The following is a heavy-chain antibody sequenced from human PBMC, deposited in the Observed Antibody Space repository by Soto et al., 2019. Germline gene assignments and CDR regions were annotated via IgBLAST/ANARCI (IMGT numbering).Heavy chain of an antibody. CDR2: INAGNGNT. Sequence: ASVKVSCKASGYTFTSYAMHWVRQAPGQRLEWMGWINAGNGNTKYSQKFQGRVTITRDTSASTAYMELSSLRSEDTAVYYCARGWTPYYYYYGMVVWGQGTTVTVSS. V-gene: IGHV1-3*01. CDR3: ARGWTPYYYYYGMVV. J-gene: IGHJ6*02. D-gene: IGHD2-15*01. CDR1: GYTFTSYA.